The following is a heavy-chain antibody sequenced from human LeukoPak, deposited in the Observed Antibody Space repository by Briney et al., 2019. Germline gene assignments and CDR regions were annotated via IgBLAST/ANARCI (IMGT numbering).Heavy chain of an antibody. Sequence: SETLSLTCTVSGGSISSSSYYWSWIRQPPGKGLEWIGYIYYSGSTNYNPSLKSRVTISVDTFKNQFSLKLSSVTAADTAVYYCARGYDFWSGYYASPFFDYWGQGTLVTVSS. J-gene: IGHJ4*02. V-gene: IGHV4-61*01. CDR3: ARGYDFWSGYYASPFFDY. D-gene: IGHD3-3*01. CDR2: IYYSGST. CDR1: GGSISSSSYY.